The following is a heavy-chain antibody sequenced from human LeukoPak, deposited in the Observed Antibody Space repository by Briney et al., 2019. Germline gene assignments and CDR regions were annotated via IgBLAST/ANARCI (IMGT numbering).Heavy chain of an antibody. J-gene: IGHJ4*02. CDR1: GFTFSSYS. Sequence: GGSLRLSCAASGFTFSSYSMNWVRQAPGKGLEWVSSISSSSSYIYYADSVKGRFTISRDNAKNSLYLQMNSLRAEDTAVYYCARIGRGYSGYIAGDSLSPFDYWGQGTLVTVSS. CDR2: ISSSSSYI. V-gene: IGHV3-21*01. CDR3: ARIGRGYSGYIAGDSLSPFDY. D-gene: IGHD5-12*01.